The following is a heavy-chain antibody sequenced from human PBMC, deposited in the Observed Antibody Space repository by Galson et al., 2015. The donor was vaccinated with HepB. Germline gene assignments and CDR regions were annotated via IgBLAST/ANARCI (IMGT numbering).Heavy chain of an antibody. D-gene: IGHD1-7*01. Sequence: ASGLTFRDIAMSWFRQAPGKGLEWIGFIRSNTYGRTTQYAASVKGRFTISRDDPKSISYQQMNSRKTDETAVYFCSSGNYDGGSYHWGQGTLVTVSS. J-gene: IGHJ5*02. CDR1: GLTFRDIA. CDR2: IRSNTYGRTT. CDR3: SSGNYDGGSYH. V-gene: IGHV3-49*03.